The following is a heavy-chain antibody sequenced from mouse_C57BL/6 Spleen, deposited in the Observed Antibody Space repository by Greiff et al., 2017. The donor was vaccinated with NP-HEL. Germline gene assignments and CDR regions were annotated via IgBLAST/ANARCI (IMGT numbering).Heavy chain of an antibody. CDR3: ARGGEMVTTGYYYAMDY. V-gene: IGHV1-52*01. Sequence: QVQLQQPGAELVRPGSSVKLSCKASGYTFTSYWMHWVKQRPIQGLEWIGNIDPSDSETHYNQKFKDKATLTVDKSSSTAYMHLSSLTSEDSAVYYCARGGEMVTTGYYYAMDYWGQGTSVTVSS. CDR2: IDPSDSET. D-gene: IGHD2-2*01. J-gene: IGHJ4*01. CDR1: GYTFTSYW.